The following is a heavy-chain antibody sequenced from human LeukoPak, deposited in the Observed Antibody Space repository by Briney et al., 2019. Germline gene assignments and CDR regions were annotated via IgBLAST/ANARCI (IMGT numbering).Heavy chain of an antibody. CDR1: GFTFSSYW. Sequence: GGSLRLSCAASGFTFSSYWMQWVRQAPGKGLVWVSRIDGDGSSTNYADSVKGRFTISRDNAKNSLYLQVASLRGDDTATYYCAREGNDYYYDQWGQGTPVTVSP. D-gene: IGHD3-16*01. V-gene: IGHV3-74*01. CDR2: IDGDGSST. CDR3: AREGNDYYYDQ. J-gene: IGHJ4*02.